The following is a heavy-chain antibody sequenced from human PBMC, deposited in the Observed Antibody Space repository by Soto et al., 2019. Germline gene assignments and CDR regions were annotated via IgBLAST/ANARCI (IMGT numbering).Heavy chain of an antibody. Sequence: GGSLRLSCAASGFTFSIYAIHWVRQAPGKGLEWVAVIAFDGSKQYYADSVKGRFTISRDNSKNTLYLQMNSLRAEDTAVYYCAREGAYCGGDCYFQYFNYWGQGTLVTVSS. CDR3: AREGAYCGGDCYFQYFNY. V-gene: IGHV3-30-3*01. D-gene: IGHD2-21*02. CDR2: IAFDGSKQ. CDR1: GFTFSIYA. J-gene: IGHJ4*02.